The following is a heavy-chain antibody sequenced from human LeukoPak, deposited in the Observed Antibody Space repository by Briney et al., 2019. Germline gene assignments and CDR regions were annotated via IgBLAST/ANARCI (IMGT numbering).Heavy chain of an antibody. CDR1: GGTFSSYA. V-gene: IGHV1-69*06. Sequence: SVKVSCKASGGTFSSYAISWVRQAPGQGLEWMGGIIPIFGTANYAQKFQGRVTITADTSTSTAYMELRSLRSDDTAVYYCARLTHDSSGYYPFWGQGTLVTVSS. J-gene: IGHJ4*02. CDR2: IIPIFGTA. CDR3: ARLTHDSSGYYPF. D-gene: IGHD3-22*01.